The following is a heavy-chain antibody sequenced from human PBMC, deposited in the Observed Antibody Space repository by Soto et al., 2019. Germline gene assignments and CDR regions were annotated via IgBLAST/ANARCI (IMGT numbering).Heavy chain of an antibody. Sequence: EVQLVESGGGLVQPGGSLRLSCAASGFTFSSYEMNWVRQAPGKGLEWVSYISSSGSTIYYADSVKGRFTISRDNAKNSLYLQMNSLRAEDTAVYYCAREIYYYYGMDVWGQGTTVTVSS. CDR1: GFTFSSYE. CDR2: ISSSGSTI. J-gene: IGHJ6*02. CDR3: AREIYYYYGMDV. V-gene: IGHV3-48*03.